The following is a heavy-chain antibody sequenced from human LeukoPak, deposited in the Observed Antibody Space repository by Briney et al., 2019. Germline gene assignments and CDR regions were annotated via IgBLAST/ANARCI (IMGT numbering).Heavy chain of an antibody. V-gene: IGHV3-13*01. Sequence: GGSLRLSCAASGFTFSSYDMHWVRQATGKGLEWVSAIGTAGDTYYPGSVKGRSTISRENAKNSLYLQMNSLRAGDTAVYYCARGRFGSVVVPFDYWGQGTLVTVSS. CDR1: GFTFSSYD. J-gene: IGHJ4*02. CDR3: ARGRFGSVVVPFDY. D-gene: IGHD3-22*01. CDR2: IGTAGDT.